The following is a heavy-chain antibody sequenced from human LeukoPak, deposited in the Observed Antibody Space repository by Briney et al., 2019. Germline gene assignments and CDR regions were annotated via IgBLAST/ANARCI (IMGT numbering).Heavy chain of an antibody. CDR3: ARGGIVLMVYARRNWFDP. D-gene: IGHD2-8*01. J-gene: IGHJ5*02. CDR1: GGSFSGYY. Sequence: SETLSLTCAVYGGSFSGYYWSWIRQPPGKGLEWIGEINHSGSTNYNPSLKSRVTISVGTSKNQFSLKLSSVTAADTAVYYCARGGIVLMVYARRNWFDPWGQGTLVTVSS. V-gene: IGHV4-34*01. CDR2: INHSGST.